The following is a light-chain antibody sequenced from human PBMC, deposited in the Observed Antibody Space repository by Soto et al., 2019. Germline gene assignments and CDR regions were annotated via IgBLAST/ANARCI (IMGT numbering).Light chain of an antibody. CDR3: QQYNNWPPLT. Sequence: EIVVTQSPATLSVSPGERATLSCRASQSVSSNLAWYQHKPGQAPRLLIYGASTRATGIPARFSGSGSGTEFTLTISSLQSEDFAVYYCQQYNNWPPLTFGGGTKWIS. J-gene: IGKJ4*01. CDR2: GAS. CDR1: QSVSSN. V-gene: IGKV3-15*01.